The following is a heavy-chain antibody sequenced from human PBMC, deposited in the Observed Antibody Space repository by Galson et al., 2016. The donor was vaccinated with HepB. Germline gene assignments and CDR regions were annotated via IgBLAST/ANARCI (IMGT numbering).Heavy chain of an antibody. CDR3: ARNWDSNAHAFDI. CDR1: GVSISDNYW. Sequence: SETLSLTCAVSGVSISDNYWWSWVRQPPGKGLEWIGEIYHSGSTNYNPSLKSRVTISVDKSKNQFSLKLTSVSAADTAVYYCARNWDSNAHAFDIWSQGTMVTVSA. D-gene: IGHD1-7*01. V-gene: IGHV4-4*02. J-gene: IGHJ3*02. CDR2: IYHSGST.